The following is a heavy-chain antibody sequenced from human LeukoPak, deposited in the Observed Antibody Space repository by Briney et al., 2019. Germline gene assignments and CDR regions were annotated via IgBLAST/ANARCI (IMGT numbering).Heavy chain of an antibody. D-gene: IGHD5-18*01. CDR2: ISSSSSYI. CDR3: ARDLQLWFQYYFDY. CDR1: GFTFSSYS. Sequence: PGGSLRLSCAASGFTFSSYSMNWVRQPPGKGLGWATSISSSSSYIYYADSVKGRFTISRDNAKNSLYLQMNSLRAEDTAVYYCARDLQLWFQYYFDYWGQGTLVTVSS. V-gene: IGHV3-21*01. J-gene: IGHJ4*02.